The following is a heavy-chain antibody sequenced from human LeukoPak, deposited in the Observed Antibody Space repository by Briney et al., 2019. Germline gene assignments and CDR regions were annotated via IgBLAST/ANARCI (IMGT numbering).Heavy chain of an antibody. V-gene: IGHV4-59*08. CDR2: IYDSGST. J-gene: IGHJ4*02. Sequence: SETLSLTCTVSGGSIRSYYWSWIRQPPGKGLEWIGYIYDSGSTNYNPSLKSRVTISVDTSKNQFSLKLSSVTAADSAVYYCARHYYDRSDSYSFDCWGQGTLVTVSS. CDR3: ARHYYDRSDSYSFDC. D-gene: IGHD3-22*01. CDR1: GGSIRSYY.